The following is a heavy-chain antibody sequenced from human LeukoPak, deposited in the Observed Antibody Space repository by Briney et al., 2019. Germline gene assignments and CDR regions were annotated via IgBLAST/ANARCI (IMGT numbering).Heavy chain of an antibody. V-gene: IGHV3-23*01. CDR1: GFTLSSYG. Sequence: PGGSLRLSCAASGFTLSSYGMNWVRQAPGKGLEWVSATTGSGGSTYYADSVKGRFTISRDNSKNTLYLQMNSLRAEDTAVYFCARGGGYENLDYWGQGTLVTVSS. CDR2: TTGSGGST. D-gene: IGHD5-12*01. CDR3: ARGGGYENLDY. J-gene: IGHJ4*02.